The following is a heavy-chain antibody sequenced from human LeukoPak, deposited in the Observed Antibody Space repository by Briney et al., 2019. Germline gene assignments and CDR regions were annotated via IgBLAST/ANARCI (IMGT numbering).Heavy chain of an antibody. Sequence: ASVEVSCKASGGTFSSYAISWVRQAPGQGLEWMGGIIPIFGTANYAQKFQGRVTITADESTSTAYMELSSLRSEDTAVYYCARARDSSSLGGSYYYMDVWGKGTTVTVSS. D-gene: IGHD6-6*01. V-gene: IGHV1-69*13. CDR2: IIPIFGTA. CDR1: GGTFSSYA. J-gene: IGHJ6*03. CDR3: ARARDSSSLGGSYYYMDV.